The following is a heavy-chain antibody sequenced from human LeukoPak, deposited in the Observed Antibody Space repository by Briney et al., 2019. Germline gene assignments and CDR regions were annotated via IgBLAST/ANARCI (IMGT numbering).Heavy chain of an antibody. CDR2: IIPIFGTA. D-gene: IGHD3-22*01. Sequence: RASVKVSCTASGGTFSSYAISWVRQAPGQGLEWMGGIIPIFGTANYAQKFQGRVTITADESTSTAYMELSSLRSEDTAVYYCATEMMNDSSGYRRLRYFDYWGQGTLVTVSS. CDR1: GGTFSSYA. V-gene: IGHV1-69*01. J-gene: IGHJ4*02. CDR3: ATEMMNDSSGYRRLRYFDY.